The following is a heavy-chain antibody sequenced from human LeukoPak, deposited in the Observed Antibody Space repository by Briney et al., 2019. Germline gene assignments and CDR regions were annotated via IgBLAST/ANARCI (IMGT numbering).Heavy chain of an antibody. CDR2: INHSGST. D-gene: IGHD3-10*01. CDR1: GGSFSGYY. V-gene: IGHV4-34*01. CDR3: ASRALPPTALTKLSGLYFDY. J-gene: IGHJ4*02. Sequence: SETLSLTCAVYGGSFSGYYWSWIRQPPGKGLEWIGEINHSGSTNYNPSLKSRVTISVDTSKNQFSLKLSSVTAADTAVYYCASRALPPTALTKLSGLYFDYWGQGTLVTVSS.